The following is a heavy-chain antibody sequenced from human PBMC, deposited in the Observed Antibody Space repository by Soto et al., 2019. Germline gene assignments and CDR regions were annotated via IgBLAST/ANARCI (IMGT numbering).Heavy chain of an antibody. D-gene: IGHD1-7*01. CDR3: ARDLAGTTTFTFDY. V-gene: IGHV3-30-3*01. CDR2: ISYDGSNK. Sequence: HPGGSLRLSCAASGFTFSSYAMHWVRQAPGKGLEWVAVISYDGSNKYYADSVKGRFTISRDNSKNTLYLQMNSLRAEDTAVYYCARDLAGTTTFTFDYWGQGTLVTVS. J-gene: IGHJ4*02. CDR1: GFTFSSYA.